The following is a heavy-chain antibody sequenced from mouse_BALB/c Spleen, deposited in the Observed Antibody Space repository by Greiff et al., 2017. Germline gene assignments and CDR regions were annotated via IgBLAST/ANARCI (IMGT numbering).Heavy chain of an antibody. J-gene: IGHJ2*01. CDR1: GFTFSSYG. D-gene: IGHD4-1*01. CDR2: INSNGGST. Sequence: EVQLVESGGGLVQPGGSLKLSCAASGFTFSSYGMSWVRQTPDKRLELVATINSNGGSTYYPDSVKGRFTISRDNAKNTLYLQMSSLKSEDTAMYYCARGELGLDYWGQGTTLTVSS. V-gene: IGHV5-6-3*01. CDR3: ARGELGLDY.